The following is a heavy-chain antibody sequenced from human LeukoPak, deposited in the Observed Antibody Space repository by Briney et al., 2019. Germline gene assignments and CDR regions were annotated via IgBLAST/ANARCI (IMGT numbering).Heavy chain of an antibody. V-gene: IGHV1-18*01. CDR2: SSANNGST. Sequence: SVKVSCKASGFTGIRYGFSWVRQAPGQGFAGMGLSSANNGSTIYAQKIQVRVTMTTDTSATTAYMELGSLRSDYAAVYYCARDLLAMIPSFSGEYWGQGTLVTVSS. J-gene: IGHJ4*02. CDR1: GFTGIRYG. D-gene: IGHD5-12*01. CDR3: ARDLLAMIPSFSGEY.